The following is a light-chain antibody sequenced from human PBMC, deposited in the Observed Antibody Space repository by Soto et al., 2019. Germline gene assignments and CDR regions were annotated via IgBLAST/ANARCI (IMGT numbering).Light chain of an antibody. CDR2: GAS. Sequence: EIVLMQSTGTLSLSPGERATLSFRASQSVAGSYLAWYQQKPGRTPRLLIYGASTRATGIPARFSGSGSGTEFTLTISSLQSEDFAVYYCQQYNNWLTFGGGAKVDIK. CDR3: QQYNNWLT. CDR1: QSVAGSY. V-gene: IGKV3-15*01. J-gene: IGKJ4*01.